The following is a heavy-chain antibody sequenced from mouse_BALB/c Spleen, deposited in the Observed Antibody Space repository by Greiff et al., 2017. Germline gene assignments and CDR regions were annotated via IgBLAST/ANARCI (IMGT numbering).Heavy chain of an antibody. Sequence: DVQLVESGGGLVQPGGSLKLSCAASGFTFSSYTMSWVRQTPEKRLEWVAYISNGGGSTYYPDTVKGRFTISRDNAKNTLYLQMSSLKSEDTAMYYCAKTGTYAMDDWGQGTSVTVSS. J-gene: IGHJ4*01. CDR1: GFTFSSYT. CDR2: ISNGGGST. CDR3: AKTGTYAMDD. D-gene: IGHD4-1*01. V-gene: IGHV5-12-2*01.